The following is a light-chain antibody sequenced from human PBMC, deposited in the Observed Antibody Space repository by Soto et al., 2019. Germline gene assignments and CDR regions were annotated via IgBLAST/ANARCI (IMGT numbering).Light chain of an antibody. CDR1: QSLRSD. CDR2: GTS. CDR3: QHFGGTTFT. Sequence: EILMTQSPATLSVSPGERATLSCRASQSLRSDLAWYQQKPGQAPRLLIYGTSSRATGIPDRFSGSGAGTHFTLTISRLEPGDFAVYYCQHFGGTTFTFGQGTRLEIK. V-gene: IGKV3-20*01. J-gene: IGKJ5*01.